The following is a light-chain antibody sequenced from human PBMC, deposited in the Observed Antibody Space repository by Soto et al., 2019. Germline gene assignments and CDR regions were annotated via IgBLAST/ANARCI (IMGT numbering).Light chain of an antibody. V-gene: IGKV2-30*02. CDR1: QGLIHRDGNTY. Sequence: DVVMTQSPLSLPVTLGQPASISCSSSQGLIHRDGNTYLHWFQQRPGQSPRRLINNVSNRDSGVTDRFSGSVYGNDFQLKIRRVEAEDVGLFYCMQGTHWPLTFGQGTKVEIK. CDR2: NVS. CDR3: MQGTHWPLT. J-gene: IGKJ1*01.